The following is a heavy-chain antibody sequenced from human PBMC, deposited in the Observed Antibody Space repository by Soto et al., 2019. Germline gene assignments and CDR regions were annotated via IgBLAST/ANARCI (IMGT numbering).Heavy chain of an antibody. J-gene: IGHJ4*01. CDR2: IDYSGSI. Sequence: SETLSLTCTVSGGSISSYYWSWIRQPPGKGLEWIGNIDYSGSINYNPSLKSPVTLSIDTSKNQFSLNLNSVTAADTAIYYCAGAVNDYDSRGYRTSYFDYWGHGTLVTVSS. CDR3: AGAVNDYDSRGYRTSYFDY. V-gene: IGHV4-59*12. D-gene: IGHD3-22*01. CDR1: GGSISSYY.